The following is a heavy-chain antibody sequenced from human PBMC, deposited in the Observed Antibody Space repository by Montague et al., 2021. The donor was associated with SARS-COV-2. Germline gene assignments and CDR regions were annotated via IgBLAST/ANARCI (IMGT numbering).Heavy chain of an antibody. J-gene: IGHJ4*02. D-gene: IGHD3-10*01. V-gene: IGHV4-39*02. CDR1: SGSIISCGYY. CDR3: ARGMIRGVTTPFDY. Sequence: SETLSLTCSVSSGSIISCGYYWVWIRQPPGQELEWIGNIYYSATTYSSPYLQSRVTISVYTSQNHLSLRLGSVTAADTAVYFCARGMIRGVTTPFDYWGQGSQVTVSS. CDR2: IYYSATT.